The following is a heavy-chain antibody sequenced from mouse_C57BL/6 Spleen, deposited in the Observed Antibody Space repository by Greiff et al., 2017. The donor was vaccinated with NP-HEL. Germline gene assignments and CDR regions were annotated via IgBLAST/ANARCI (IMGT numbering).Heavy chain of an antibody. CDR3: AREGDYYAMDY. V-gene: IGHV1-61*01. CDR1: GYTFTSYW. J-gene: IGHJ4*01. Sequence: VQLQQPGAELVRPGSSVKLSCKASGYTFTSYWMDWVKQRPGQGLEWIGNIYPSDSETHYNQKFKDKATLTVDKSSSTAYMQLSILTSEDSAVYYCAREGDYYAMDYWGQGTSVTVAS. CDR2: IYPSDSET.